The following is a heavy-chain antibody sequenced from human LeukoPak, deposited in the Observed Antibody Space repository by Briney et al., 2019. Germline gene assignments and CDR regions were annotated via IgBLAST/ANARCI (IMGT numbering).Heavy chain of an antibody. Sequence: GGSLRLSCAASGFTFSKYAMFWVRQAPGKGLEFVSAISSHGSSTYANSLKGRFNISRDNSKNTLYLQMRSLRPEDTAVYYCARGVAIAVAGSWFDPWGQGTLVTVST. CDR1: GFTFSKYA. CDR2: ISSHGSST. CDR3: ARGVAIAVAGSWFDP. D-gene: IGHD6-19*01. J-gene: IGHJ5*02. V-gene: IGHV3-64*01.